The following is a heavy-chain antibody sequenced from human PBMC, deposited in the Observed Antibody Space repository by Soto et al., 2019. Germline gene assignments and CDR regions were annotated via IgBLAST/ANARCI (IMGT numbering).Heavy chain of an antibody. V-gene: IGHV4-31*03. D-gene: IGHD2-15*01. CDR2: IYYSGST. CDR1: GGSISSGGYY. Sequence: SETLSLTCTVSGGSISSGGYYWSWIRQHPGKGLEWIGYIYYSGSTYYNPSLKSRVTISVDTSKNQFSLKVSSVTAADTAVYYCASRIYVYYYMDVWAKGTTVTVSS. CDR3: ASRIYVYYYMDV. J-gene: IGHJ6*03.